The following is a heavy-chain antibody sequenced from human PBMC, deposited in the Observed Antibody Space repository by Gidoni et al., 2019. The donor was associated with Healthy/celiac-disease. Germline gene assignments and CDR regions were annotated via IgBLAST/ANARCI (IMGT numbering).Heavy chain of an antibody. CDR2: LTHSVST. D-gene: IGHD5-12*01. V-gene: IGHV4-34*01. Sequence: QVQLQQWGAGLLKPSETLSLTCAVHGGSFSGYYWSWIRPPPGKGLEWIGELTHSVSTNYNPSLNSRVTISVDTSKNQFSLKLSSVTAADTAVYYCASYGGYDRGFFDYWGQGTLVTVSS. J-gene: IGHJ4*02. CDR1: GGSFSGYY. CDR3: ASYGGYDRGFFDY.